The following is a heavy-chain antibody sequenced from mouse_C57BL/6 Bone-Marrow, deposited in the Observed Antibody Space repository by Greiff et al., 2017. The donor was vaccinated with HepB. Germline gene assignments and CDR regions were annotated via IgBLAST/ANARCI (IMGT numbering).Heavy chain of an antibody. CDR2: ISNGGGST. CDR1: GFTFSDYY. Sequence: DVMLVESGGGLVQPGGSLKLSCAASGFTFSDYYMYWVRQTPEKRLEWVAYISNGGGSTYYPDTVKGRFTISRDNAKNTLYLQMSRLKSEDTAMYYCARHDFAYWGQGTLVTVSA. CDR3: ARHDFAY. V-gene: IGHV5-12*01. J-gene: IGHJ3*01.